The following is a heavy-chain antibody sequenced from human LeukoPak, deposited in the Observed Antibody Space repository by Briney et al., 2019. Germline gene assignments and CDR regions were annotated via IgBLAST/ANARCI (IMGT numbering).Heavy chain of an antibody. Sequence: GASVRVSCKASGYTFTSYDINWVRQATGQGLEWMGWMNPNSGNTGYAQKFQGRVTMTRNTSISTAYMELSSLRSEDTAVHYCARRVLLYDILTAYSRYYYYYMDVWGRGTTVTISS. V-gene: IGHV1-8*01. CDR2: MNPNSGNT. D-gene: IGHD3-9*01. CDR1: GYTFTSYD. J-gene: IGHJ6*03. CDR3: ARRVLLYDILTAYSRYYYYYMDV.